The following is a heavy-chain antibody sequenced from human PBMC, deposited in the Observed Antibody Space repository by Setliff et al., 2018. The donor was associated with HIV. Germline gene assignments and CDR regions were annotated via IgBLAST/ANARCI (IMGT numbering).Heavy chain of an antibody. CDR3: ARGNNDLESFDY. D-gene: IGHD3-3*01. CDR2: ISASGST. J-gene: IGHJ4*02. CDR1: GGSISNYY. Sequence: SETLSLTCTVSGGSISNYYWSWIRQPAGKGLEWIGRISASGSTNYNPSLKSRVTMSLDTSKNQFSLKLTSVTASDTAVYYCARGNNDLESFDYWGQGALVTVSS. V-gene: IGHV4-4*07.